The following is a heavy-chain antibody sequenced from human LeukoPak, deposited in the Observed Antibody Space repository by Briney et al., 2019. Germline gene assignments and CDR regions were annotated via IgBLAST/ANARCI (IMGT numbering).Heavy chain of an antibody. D-gene: IGHD5-24*01. CDR2: INHSGST. CDR1: GGPFSGYY. Sequence: SETLSLTCAVYGGPFSGYYWSWIRLPPGKGREWIGEINHSGSTNYNPSLKSRVTISVDTSKNQFSLKLSSVTAADTAVYYCARGRGYNSFDYCGQGTLVTVSS. V-gene: IGHV4-34*01. CDR3: ARGRGYNSFDY. J-gene: IGHJ4*02.